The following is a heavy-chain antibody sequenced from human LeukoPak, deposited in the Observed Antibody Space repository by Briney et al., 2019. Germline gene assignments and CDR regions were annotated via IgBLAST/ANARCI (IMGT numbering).Heavy chain of an antibody. V-gene: IGHV1-46*01. J-gene: IGHJ5*02. CDR1: GYTFTSYY. D-gene: IGHD2-8*01. CDR3: ARDRRGDIVLMVYAILGSSWFDP. Sequence: ASVEVSCKASGYTFTSYYMHWVRQAPAQGLEWMGIINPSGGSTRYAQKFQGRVTMTRDMSTSTVYMELSSLRSEDTAVYYCARDRRGDIVLMVYAILGSSWFDPWGQGTLVTVSS. CDR2: INPSGGST.